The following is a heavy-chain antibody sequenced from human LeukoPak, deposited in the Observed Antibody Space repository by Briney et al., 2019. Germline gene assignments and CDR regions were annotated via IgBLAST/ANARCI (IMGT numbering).Heavy chain of an antibody. D-gene: IGHD3-3*01. CDR1: GFTFSSYA. J-gene: IGHJ4*02. V-gene: IGHV3-30*04. CDR2: ISYDGSNK. Sequence: PGGSLRLSCAASGFTFSSYAMHWVRQAPGKGLEWVAVISYDGSNKYYADSVKGRFTISRDNSKNTPYLQMNSLRAEDTAVYYCARAGFFGVVTSYFDYWGQGTLVTVSS. CDR3: ARAGFFGVVTSYFDY.